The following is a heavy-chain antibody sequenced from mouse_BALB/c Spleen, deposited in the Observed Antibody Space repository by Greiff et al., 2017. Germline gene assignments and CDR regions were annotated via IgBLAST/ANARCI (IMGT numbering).Heavy chain of an antibody. J-gene: IGHJ3*01. D-gene: IGHD2-1*01. CDR1: GYTFTDYN. CDR3: ARTFYSPFAY. Sequence: VHVKQSGPELVKPGASVKISCKASGYTFTDYNMHWVKQSHGKSLEWIGYIYPYNGGTGYNQKFKSKATLTVDNSSSTAYMELRSLTSEDSAVYYCARTFYSPFAYWGQGTLVTVSA. V-gene: IGHV1S29*02. CDR2: IYPYNGGT.